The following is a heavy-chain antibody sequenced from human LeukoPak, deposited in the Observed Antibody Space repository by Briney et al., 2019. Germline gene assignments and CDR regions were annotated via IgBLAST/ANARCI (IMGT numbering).Heavy chain of an antibody. V-gene: IGHV3-23*01. D-gene: IGHD2-2*01. J-gene: IGHJ4*02. Sequence: GSLRLSCAASGFTFEASAMSWVRQAPGKGLEWVAVITGGGESTYYADSVKGRFTISRDNSKKTLFLQVNSLRAEDTAVYFCAKNIRDKLLCGFNYWGQGIVVTVSS. CDR1: GFTFEASA. CDR3: AKNIRDKLLCGFNY. CDR2: ITGGGEST.